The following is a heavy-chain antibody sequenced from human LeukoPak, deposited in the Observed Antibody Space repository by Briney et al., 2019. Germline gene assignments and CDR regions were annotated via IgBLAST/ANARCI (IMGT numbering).Heavy chain of an antibody. J-gene: IGHJ4*02. V-gene: IGHV3-30*02. CDR2: IRYDGSNK. CDR1: GFTFSSYG. Sequence: GGSLRLSCAASGFTFSSYGMHWVRQAPGKGLEWVAFIRYDGSNKYYADSVKGRFTISRDNSKNTLYLQMNSLRAEDTAVYYCAKDRGGCSSTSWYPKVSTFGGQGSLVTVSS. D-gene: IGHD2-2*01. CDR3: AKDRGGCSSTSWYPKVSTF.